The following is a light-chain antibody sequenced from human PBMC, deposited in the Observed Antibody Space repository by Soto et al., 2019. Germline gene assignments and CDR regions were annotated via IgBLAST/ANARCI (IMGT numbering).Light chain of an antibody. CDR2: DAS. CDR3: HQRQSWPRT. V-gene: IGKV3-11*01. J-gene: IGKJ1*01. CDR1: QSVSSY. Sequence: EFVLTQSPATLSLSPGERATLSCRASQSVSSYLAWYQQKPGQAPRLLIYDASNRATGIPARFSGTGSGTDFTLTINNLEPEDFALYYCHQRQSWPRTFGQGTKVDI.